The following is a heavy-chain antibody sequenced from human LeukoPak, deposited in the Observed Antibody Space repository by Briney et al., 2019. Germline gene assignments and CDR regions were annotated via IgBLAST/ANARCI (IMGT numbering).Heavy chain of an antibody. CDR1: GGPFRRYH. V-gene: IGHV4-34*01. D-gene: IGHD3-10*01. Sequence: SDPLTLPCAVYGGPFRRYHCSCIRQSPGKGLEWIGEINHSGSTNYNPSLKSRVTISVDTSKNQFSLKLSSVTAADTAVYYCARGLGGDTDYWGQGTLVTVSS. J-gene: IGHJ4*02. CDR3: ARGLGGDTDY. CDR2: INHSGST.